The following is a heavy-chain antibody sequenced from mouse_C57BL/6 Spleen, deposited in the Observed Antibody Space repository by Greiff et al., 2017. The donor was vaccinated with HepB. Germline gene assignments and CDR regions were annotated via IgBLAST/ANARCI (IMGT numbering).Heavy chain of an antibody. Sequence: VKLVESGPGLVQPSQSLSITCTVSGFSLTSYGVHWVRQSPGKGLEWLGVIWSGGSTDYNAAFISRLSISKDNSKSQVFFKMNSLQADDTAIYYCASGLLLRDDYAMDYWGQGTSVTVSS. CDR3: ASGLLLRDDYAMDY. V-gene: IGHV2-2*01. CDR1: GFSLTSYG. CDR2: IWSGGST. J-gene: IGHJ4*01. D-gene: IGHD1-1*01.